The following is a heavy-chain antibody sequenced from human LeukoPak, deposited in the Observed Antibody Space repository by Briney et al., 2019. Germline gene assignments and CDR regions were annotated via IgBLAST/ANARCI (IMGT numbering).Heavy chain of an antibody. V-gene: IGHV1-69*13. CDR3: AGAHYYDSSGSSSLFDY. CDR2: IIPIFGTA. Sequence: ASVKVSCKASGGTFSSYAISWVRQAPGQGLEWMGGIIPIFGTANYAQKFRGRVTITADESTSTAYMELSSLRSEDTAVYYCAGAHYYDSSGSSSLFDYWGQGTLVTISS. D-gene: IGHD3-22*01. J-gene: IGHJ4*02. CDR1: GGTFSSYA.